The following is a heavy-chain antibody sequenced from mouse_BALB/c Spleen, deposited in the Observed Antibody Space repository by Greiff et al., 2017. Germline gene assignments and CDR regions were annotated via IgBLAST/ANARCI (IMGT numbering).Heavy chain of an antibody. D-gene: IGHD3-2*01. J-gene: IGHJ4*01. CDR2: IWGGGST. Sequence: VKLMESGPGLVAPSQSLSITCTVSGFSLTDYGVSWIRQPPGKGLEWLGVIWGGGSTYYNSALKSRLSISKDNSKSQVFLKMNSLQTDDTAMYYCAKHALDSSGYDYYAMDYWGQGTSVTVSS. CDR3: AKHALDSSGYDYYAMDY. V-gene: IGHV2-6-5*01. CDR1: GFSLTDYG.